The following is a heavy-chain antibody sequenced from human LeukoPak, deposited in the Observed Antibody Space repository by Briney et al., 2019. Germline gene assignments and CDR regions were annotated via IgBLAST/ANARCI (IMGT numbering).Heavy chain of an antibody. CDR1: GGSISSSSYY. CDR2: IYYSGST. D-gene: IGHD3-22*01. V-gene: IGHV4-61*01. J-gene: IGHJ5*02. CDR3: ARFCNYYDSSGYYYGFDP. Sequence: PSETLSLTCTVSGGSISSSSYYWSWIRQPPGKGLEWIGYIYYSGSTNYNPSLKSRVTISVDTSKNQFSLKLSSVTAADTAVYYCARFCNYYDSSGYYYGFDPWGQGTLVTVSS.